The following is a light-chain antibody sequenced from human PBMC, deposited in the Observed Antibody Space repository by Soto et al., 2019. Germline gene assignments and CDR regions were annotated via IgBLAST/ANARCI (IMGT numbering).Light chain of an antibody. Sequence: QSVLTQPPSVSGAPGQRVTISCTGSSSNIGAGYDVHWYQQLPGTAPKLLIYGNSNRPSGVPDRFSGSKSGTSASLAITGPQAEDGADYYCQSYDSSLSVVFGGGTKLTVL. J-gene: IGLJ2*01. V-gene: IGLV1-40*01. CDR3: QSYDSSLSVV. CDR2: GNS. CDR1: SSNIGAGYD.